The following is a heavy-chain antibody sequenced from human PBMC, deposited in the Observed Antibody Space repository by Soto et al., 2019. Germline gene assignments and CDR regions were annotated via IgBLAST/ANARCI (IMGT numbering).Heavy chain of an antibody. D-gene: IGHD3-10*01. Sequence: SETLSLTCTVSGGSISSGNYYWSWIRQPPGKGLEWIGFISYSGSTYYSLSLKSRVTISVDTSKNQFSLKLSSVTAADTAVYNCAKNYGNAFDIWGQGTMVTVSS. V-gene: IGHV4-30-4*02. CDR2: ISYSGST. CDR1: GGSISSGNYY. J-gene: IGHJ3*02. CDR3: AKNYGNAFDI.